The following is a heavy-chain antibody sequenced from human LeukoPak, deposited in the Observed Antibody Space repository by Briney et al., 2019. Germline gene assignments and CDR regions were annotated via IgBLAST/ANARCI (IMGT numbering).Heavy chain of an antibody. J-gene: IGHJ4*02. D-gene: IGHD4-17*01. Sequence: GGSLRLSCAASGFTFSSYGMHWVRQAPGKGLEWVAFIRYDGSNKYYADSVKGRFTISRDNSKNTLYLQMNSLRAEDTAVYYCATLDDYGDYFDYWGQGTLVTVSS. V-gene: IGHV3-30*02. CDR1: GFTFSSYG. CDR2: IRYDGSNK. CDR3: ATLDDYGDYFDY.